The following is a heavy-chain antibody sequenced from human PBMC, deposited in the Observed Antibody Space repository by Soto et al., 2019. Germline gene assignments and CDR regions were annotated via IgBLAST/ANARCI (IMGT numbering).Heavy chain of an antibody. Sequence: TSETLSLTCTVSGGSISSSSYYWGWIRQPPGKGLEWIGSIYYSGSTYYNPSLKSRVTISVDTSKNQFSLKLSSVTAADTAVYYCARTGVPGSYYYYYGMDVWGQGTTVTVSS. CDR2: IYYSGST. D-gene: IGHD1-26*01. CDR1: GGSISSSSYY. V-gene: IGHV4-39*01. J-gene: IGHJ6*02. CDR3: ARTGVPGSYYYYYGMDV.